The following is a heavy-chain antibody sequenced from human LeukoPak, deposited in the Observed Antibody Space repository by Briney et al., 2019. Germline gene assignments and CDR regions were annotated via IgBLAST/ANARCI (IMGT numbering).Heavy chain of an antibody. D-gene: IGHD2-15*01. CDR1: GFTFSSYA. J-gene: IGHJ4*02. CDR3: ARDEGYCSGGSCDFQYYFDY. Sequence: GRSLRLSSAASGFTFSSYAMHWVRQAPGKGLEWVAVISYDGSNKYYADSVKGRFTISRDNSKNTLYLQMNSLRAEDTAVYYCARDEGYCSGGSCDFQYYFDYWGQGTLVTVSS. V-gene: IGHV3-30*04. CDR2: ISYDGSNK.